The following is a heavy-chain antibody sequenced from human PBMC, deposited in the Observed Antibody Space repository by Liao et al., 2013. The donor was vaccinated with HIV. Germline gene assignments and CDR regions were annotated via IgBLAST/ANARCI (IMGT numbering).Heavy chain of an antibody. V-gene: IGHV4-4*07. CDR2: IYTSGST. D-gene: IGHD3-10*01. J-gene: IGHJ4*02. Sequence: QLQLQESGPGLVKPSETLSLTCTVSGGSISSYYWSWIRQPAGKGLEWIGRIYTSGSTNYNPSLKSRVTMSIDTSKNHFSLKLSSVTAADTAVYYCARESYSGSGSYYYYWGQGTLVTVSS. CDR1: GGSISSYY. CDR3: ARESYSGSGSYYYY.